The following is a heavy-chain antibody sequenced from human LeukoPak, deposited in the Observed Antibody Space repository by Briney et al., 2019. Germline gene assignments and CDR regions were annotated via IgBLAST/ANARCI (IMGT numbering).Heavy chain of an antibody. D-gene: IGHD3-22*01. CDR1: GFTVSSNY. CDR3: AKGRLIAPDY. Sequence: GGSLRLSCAASGFTVSSNYMSWVRQAPGKGLEWVSAISGSGGSTYYADSVKGRFTISRDNSKNTLYLQMNSLRAEDTAVYYCAKGRLIAPDYWGQGTLVTVSS. J-gene: IGHJ4*02. V-gene: IGHV3-23*01. CDR2: ISGSGGST.